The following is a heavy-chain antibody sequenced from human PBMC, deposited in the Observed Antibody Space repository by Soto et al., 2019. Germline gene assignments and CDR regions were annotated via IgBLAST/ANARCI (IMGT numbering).Heavy chain of an antibody. Sequence: QITLKESGPTLVKPTQTLTLTCTFSGFSLTISGVGVGWIRQPPGKALEWLALIYWNDDKHYSPFLKSRLTITKDTSKNQVDLTMTNMDPVDTATYYCAHRLSECSGGTCYRYFDLWGRGTLVTVSS. D-gene: IGHD2-15*01. J-gene: IGHJ2*01. CDR2: IYWNDDK. CDR3: AHRLSECSGGTCYRYFDL. V-gene: IGHV2-5*01. CDR1: GFSLTISGVG.